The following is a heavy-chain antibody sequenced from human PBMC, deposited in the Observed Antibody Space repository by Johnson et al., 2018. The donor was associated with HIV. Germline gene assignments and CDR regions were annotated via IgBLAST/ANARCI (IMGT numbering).Heavy chain of an antibody. CDR2: ISSNGGST. D-gene: IGHD1-26*01. V-gene: IGHV3-64*01. CDR3: EREASGSLDAFDI. J-gene: IGHJ3*02. CDR1: GFTFSSYA. Sequence: EVQLVESGGGLVQPGGSLRLSCAASGFTFSSYAMSWVRQAPGKGLEWVAAISSNGGSTYYANSVKGRFTISRDNSKNTLYLQMGSLRAEDMALYYCEREASGSLDAFDIWGQGTMVTVSS.